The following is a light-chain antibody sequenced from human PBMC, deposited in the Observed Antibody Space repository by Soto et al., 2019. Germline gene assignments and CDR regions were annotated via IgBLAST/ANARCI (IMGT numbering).Light chain of an antibody. J-gene: IGLJ2*01. V-gene: IGLV1-40*01. CDR2: ETD. CDR1: DSNIGASYD. CDR3: QSYGSGLSVV. Sequence: QSVLTQPPSISGAPGQRVTITCTGSDSNIGASYDVNWYQHLPGAAPNLLIYETDNRPSGVPGRFSASRSGASASLAIDKLQTGDEGDYYCQSYGSGLSVVFGGGTKLTVL.